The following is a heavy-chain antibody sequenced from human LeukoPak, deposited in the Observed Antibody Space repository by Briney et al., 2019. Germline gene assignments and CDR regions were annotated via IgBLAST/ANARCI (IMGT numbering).Heavy chain of an antibody. CDR2: INHSGST. D-gene: IGHD3-22*01. Sequence: PSETLSLTCAVSGASLSTYCWSWIRQPPGKGLEWIGEINHSGSTNYNPSLKSRVTISVDTSKNQFSLKLSSVTAADTAVYYCARTGPTYYYDSSGHDAFDIWGQGTMVTVSS. CDR3: ARTGPTYYYDSSGHDAFDI. CDR1: GASLSTYC. J-gene: IGHJ3*02. V-gene: IGHV4-34*01.